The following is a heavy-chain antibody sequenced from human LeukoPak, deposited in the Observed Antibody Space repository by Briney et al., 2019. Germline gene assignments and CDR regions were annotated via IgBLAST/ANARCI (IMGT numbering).Heavy chain of an antibody. CDR3: ARGRRGDIVVVPAAPDFDY. D-gene: IGHD2-2*01. V-gene: IGHV4-34*01. Sequence: LSETLSLTCAVYGASLSGYYWSWIRQPPGKGLEWIGEINHSGSTNYNPSLKSRVTISVDTSKNQFSLKLSSVTAADTAVYYCARGRRGDIVVVPAAPDFDYWGQGTLVTVSS. J-gene: IGHJ4*02. CDR1: GASLSGYY. CDR2: INHSGST.